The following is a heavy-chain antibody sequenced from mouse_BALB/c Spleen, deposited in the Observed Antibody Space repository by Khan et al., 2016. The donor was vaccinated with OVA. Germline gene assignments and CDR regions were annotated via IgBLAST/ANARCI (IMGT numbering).Heavy chain of an antibody. J-gene: IGHJ2*01. CDR3: ATSYFYGYYFDY. V-gene: IGHV5-17*02. CDR2: ISGDSNTI. CDR1: GFTFSSYG. D-gene: IGHD1-1*01. Sequence: EVELVESGGDLVQPGGSRKLSCAASGFTFSSYGMHRVRQAPEKGLEWVAYISGDSNTIYYADTVKGRFTISRDNPRNTLFLQMTSLMSEDTAMYYCATSYFYGYYFDYWGPGTTLTVSS.